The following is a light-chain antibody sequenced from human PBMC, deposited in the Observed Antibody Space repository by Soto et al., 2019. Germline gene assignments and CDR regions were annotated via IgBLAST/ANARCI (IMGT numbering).Light chain of an antibody. Sequence: QSVLTQPASESGSPGQSITMSCAGTSSDIGAYNYVSWYQQYPGKAPKLMIHDVSNRPSGVSNRFSGSKSGNTASLTISGLQAEDEADYYCSSHTSTTLVVFGGGTKVTVL. CDR3: SSHTSTTLVV. CDR1: SSDIGAYNY. J-gene: IGLJ2*01. V-gene: IGLV2-14*01. CDR2: DVS.